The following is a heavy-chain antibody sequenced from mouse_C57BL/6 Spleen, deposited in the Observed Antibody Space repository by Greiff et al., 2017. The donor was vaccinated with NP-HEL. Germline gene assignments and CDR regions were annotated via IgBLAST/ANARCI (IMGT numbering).Heavy chain of an antibody. CDR2: IYPYNGVS. CDR3: ERRGITDYDYPSYAMDY. CDR1: GYSFTGYY. D-gene: IGHD2-4*01. J-gene: IGHJ4*01. V-gene: IGHV1-31*01. Sequence: VHVKQSGPELVKPGASVKISCKASGYSFTGYYMHWVKQSHGNILDWIGYIYPYNGVSSYNQKFKGKDTLTVDKSSSTAYMELRSLTSEDSAVYSCERRGITDYDYPSYAMDYWGQGTSVTGSS.